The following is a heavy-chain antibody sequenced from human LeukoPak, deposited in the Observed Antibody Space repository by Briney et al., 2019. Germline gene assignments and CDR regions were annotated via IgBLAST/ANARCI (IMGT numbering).Heavy chain of an antibody. Sequence: PSETLSLACAVYGGSFSGYYWSWIRQPPWKGLEWIGEINHSGSTNYNPSLKSRVTISVDTSKNQFSLKLSSVTAADTAVYYCARDIMVRGVIKRSGMDVWGKGTTVTVSS. CDR1: GGSFSGYY. J-gene: IGHJ6*04. D-gene: IGHD3-10*01. CDR2: INHSGST. CDR3: ARDIMVRGVIKRSGMDV. V-gene: IGHV4-34*01.